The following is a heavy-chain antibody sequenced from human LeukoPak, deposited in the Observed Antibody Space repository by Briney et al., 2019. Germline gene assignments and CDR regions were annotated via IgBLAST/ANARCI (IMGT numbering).Heavy chain of an antibody. V-gene: IGHV4-39*01. J-gene: IGHJ5*02. Sequence: SETLSLTCTVSGDSISSSSYYWSWIRQPPGKGLEWIGSIFYTGNTHYNPSLKSRVTISVDTSKNQLSLKLSSVTAADTAVYYCARHAIWDIFGVLMGWFDPWGQGTLVTVSS. D-gene: IGHD3-3*01. CDR3: ARHAIWDIFGVLMGWFDP. CDR1: GDSISSSSYY. CDR2: IFYTGNT.